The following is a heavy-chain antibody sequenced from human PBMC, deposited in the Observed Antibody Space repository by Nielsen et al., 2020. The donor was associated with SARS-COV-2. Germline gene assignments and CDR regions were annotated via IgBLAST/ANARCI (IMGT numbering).Heavy chain of an antibody. V-gene: IGHV1-69*06. D-gene: IGHD1-20*01. CDR3: VREAGYNWNDNPRARFEY. J-gene: IGHJ4*02. CDR2: IIPIFGTA. Sequence: VRQMPGKGLEWMGGIIPIFGTANYAQKFQGRVTITADKSTSTAYMELSSLRSEDTAVYYCVREAGYNWNDNPRARFEYWGQGTLVTVSS.